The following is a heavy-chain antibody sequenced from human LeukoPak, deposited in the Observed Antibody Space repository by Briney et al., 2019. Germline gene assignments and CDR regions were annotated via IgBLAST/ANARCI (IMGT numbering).Heavy chain of an antibody. D-gene: IGHD2-21*02. CDR2: ISYDGSNK. V-gene: IGHV3-30*04. CDR1: GFTLSSYA. CDR3: ARVSCGGDCYLDY. J-gene: IGHJ4*02. Sequence: PGRSLRLSCAASGFTLSSYAMHWVRQAPGKGLEWVAVISYDGSNKYYADSVKGRFTISRDNAKNSLYLQMNSLRAEDTAVYYCARVSCGGDCYLDYWGQGTLVTVSS.